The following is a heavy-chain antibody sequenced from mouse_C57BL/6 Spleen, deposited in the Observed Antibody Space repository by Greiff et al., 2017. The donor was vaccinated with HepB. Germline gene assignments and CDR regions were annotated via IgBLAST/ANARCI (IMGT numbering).Heavy chain of an antibody. V-gene: IGHV14-2*01. Sequence: VQLQQSGAELVKPGASVKLSCTASGFNIKDYYMHWVKQRTEQGLEWIGRIDPEDGETKSAPKFQGKATITADTSSNTAYLQLSSLTSEDTAVYYCARSKGWTTVVPFDYWGQGTTLTVSS. J-gene: IGHJ2*01. CDR2: IDPEDGET. CDR1: GFNIKDYY. CDR3: ARSKGWTTVVPFDY. D-gene: IGHD1-1*01.